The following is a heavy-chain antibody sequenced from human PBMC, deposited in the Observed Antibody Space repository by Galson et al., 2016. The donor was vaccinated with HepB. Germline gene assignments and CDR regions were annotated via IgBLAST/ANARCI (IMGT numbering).Heavy chain of an antibody. CDR1: GDSISTNSYY. V-gene: IGHV4-39*07. CDR2: IYYTGST. D-gene: IGHD4-17*01. J-gene: IGHJ5*02. Sequence: SETLSLTCTVSGDSISTNSYYWGWIRQPPGKGLEWIASIYYTGSTYYNPSLKSRVTISVDTSKNQFSLKLSSVTAADTAVYYCAREPDYGDYRGGWFDPWGQGTLVTVSS. CDR3: AREPDYGDYRGGWFDP.